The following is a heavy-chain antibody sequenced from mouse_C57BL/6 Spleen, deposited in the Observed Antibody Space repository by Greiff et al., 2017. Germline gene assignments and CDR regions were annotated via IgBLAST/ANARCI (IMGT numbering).Heavy chain of an antibody. Sequence: EVQLVESGGDLVKPGGSLKLSCAASGFTFSSYGMSWVRQTPDKRLEWVATISSGGSYTYYPDSVKGRFTISRDNAKNTLYLQMSSLKSEDTAMYYCARHPYYGSSYYAMDYWGQGTSVTFSS. J-gene: IGHJ4*01. CDR3: ARHPYYGSSYYAMDY. CDR1: GFTFSSYG. V-gene: IGHV5-6*01. CDR2: ISSGGSYT. D-gene: IGHD1-1*01.